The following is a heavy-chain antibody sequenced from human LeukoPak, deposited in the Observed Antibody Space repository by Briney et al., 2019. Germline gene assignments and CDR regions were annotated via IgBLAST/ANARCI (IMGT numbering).Heavy chain of an antibody. Sequence: GVLRLSCAASGFTFSSYWMNWARQAPGKGLEWVASINHNGNVNYYVDSVKGRFTISRDNAKSSLYLQMSNLRAEDTAVYFCARGGGLDVWGQGATVTVSS. J-gene: IGHJ6*02. D-gene: IGHD3-16*01. CDR3: ARGGGLDV. CDR2: INHNGNVN. V-gene: IGHV3-7*03. CDR1: GFTFSSYW.